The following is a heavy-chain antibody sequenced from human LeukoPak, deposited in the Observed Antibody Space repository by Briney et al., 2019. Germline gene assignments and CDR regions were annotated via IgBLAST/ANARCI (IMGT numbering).Heavy chain of an antibody. CDR3: ARDWSPDTAMGLPGAFDI. CDR1: GGTFSSYA. J-gene: IGHJ3*02. CDR2: IIPIFGTA. Sequence: GASVKVSCKASGGTFSSYAISWVRQAPGQGLEWMGGIIPIFGTANYAQKFQGGVTITTDESTSTAYMELSSLRSEDTAVYYCARDWSPDTAMGLPGAFDIWGQGTMVTVSS. D-gene: IGHD5-18*01. V-gene: IGHV1-69*05.